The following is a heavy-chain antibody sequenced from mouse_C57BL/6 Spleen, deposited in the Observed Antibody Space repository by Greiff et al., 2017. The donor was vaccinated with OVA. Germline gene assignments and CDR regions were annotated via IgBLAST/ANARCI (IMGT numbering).Heavy chain of an antibody. D-gene: IGHD1-2*01. Sequence: EVKLVESGGDLVKPGGSLKLSCAASGFTFSSYGMSWVRQTPDKRLEWVATISSGGSYTYYPDSVKGRFTISRDNAKNTLYLQMSSLKSEDTAMYYCAREGLTASYWYFDVWGTGTTVTVSS. CDR2: ISSGGSYT. CDR1: GFTFSSYG. V-gene: IGHV5-6*01. J-gene: IGHJ1*03. CDR3: AREGLTASYWYFDV.